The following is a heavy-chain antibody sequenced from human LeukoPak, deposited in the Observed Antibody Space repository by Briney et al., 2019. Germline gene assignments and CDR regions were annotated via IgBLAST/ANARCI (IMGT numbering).Heavy chain of an antibody. J-gene: IGHJ4*02. CDR3: ARGDGSATMGFDS. CDR1: GSTFSRSA. CDR2: VIPILGTT. V-gene: IGHV1-69*05. Sequence: SVKVSCKASGSTFSRSAISWVRQAPGQGLQWMGGVIPILGTTNYAQRFQDRFSITTDDSTSTSYMEFRSLRSVDTAVYYCARGDGSATMGFDSWGQGTLVTVSS. D-gene: IGHD1-26*01.